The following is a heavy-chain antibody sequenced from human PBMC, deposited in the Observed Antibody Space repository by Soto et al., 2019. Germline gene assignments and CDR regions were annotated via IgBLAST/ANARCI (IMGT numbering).Heavy chain of an antibody. V-gene: IGHV5-51*01. CDR1: GYTFTTYW. CDR2: IYPADSDT. J-gene: IGHJ3*02. CDR3: ARGMTPDAFDI. Sequence: LKISCKGSGYTFTTYWIGWVRQTPGKGLEWVGIIYPADSDTRYSPSFQGQVTLSADKSINTAYLQWSSLKASDTAMYYCARGMTPDAFDIWGQGTLVTVSS. D-gene: IGHD2-15*01.